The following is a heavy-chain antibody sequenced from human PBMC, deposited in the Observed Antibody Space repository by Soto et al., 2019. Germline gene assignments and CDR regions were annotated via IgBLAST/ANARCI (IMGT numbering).Heavy chain of an antibody. Sequence: QVQLQESGPGLVEPSETLSLTCVVSGYSISSGYYWGWIRQPPGKGLEWIGTIYHDGTTYYNPSLKSRVTISVDTSKNQFSLKVNSLTAADTAVYFCARGDYNDYQGYFDPWGQGTLVTVSS. D-gene: IGHD4-17*01. CDR2: IYHDGTT. CDR3: ARGDYNDYQGYFDP. CDR1: GYSISSGYY. V-gene: IGHV4-38-2*01. J-gene: IGHJ5*02.